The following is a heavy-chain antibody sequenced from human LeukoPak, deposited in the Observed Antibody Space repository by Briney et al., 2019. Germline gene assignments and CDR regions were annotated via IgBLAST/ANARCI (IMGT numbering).Heavy chain of an antibody. V-gene: IGHV1-46*01. CDR3: ASPHDIGAEDAFDI. CDR1: GYTFTSYG. D-gene: IGHD1-1*01. J-gene: IGHJ3*02. CDR2: INPSGGST. Sequence: PGASVKVSCKASGYTFTSYGISWVRQAPGQGLEWMGIINPSGGSTSYAQKFQGRVTMTRDMSTSTVYMELSSLRSEDTAVYYCASPHDIGAEDAFDIWGQGTMVTVSS.